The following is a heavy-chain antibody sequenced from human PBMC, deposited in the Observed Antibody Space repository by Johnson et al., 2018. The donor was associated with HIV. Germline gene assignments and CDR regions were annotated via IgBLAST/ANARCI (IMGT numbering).Heavy chain of an antibody. Sequence: VQLVESGGGLVQPGGSLRLSCAASGFTFSSYWMSWVRQAPGKGLEWVANIKQDGSEKYYVDSVKGRFTISRDNAKNSLYLQMNSLRAEDTAVYYCARDAVAAANAVDIWGQGTMVTVSS. CDR2: IKQDGSEK. D-gene: IGHD6-19*01. V-gene: IGHV3-7*01. CDR1: GFTFSSYW. J-gene: IGHJ3*02. CDR3: ARDAVAAANAVDI.